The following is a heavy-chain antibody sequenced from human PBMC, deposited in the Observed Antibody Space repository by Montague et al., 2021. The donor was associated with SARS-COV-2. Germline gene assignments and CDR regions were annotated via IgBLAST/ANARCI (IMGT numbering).Heavy chain of an antibody. CDR1: GASVRSGNSY. V-gene: IGHV4-61*01. J-gene: IGHJ4*02. CDR2: ISYSGST. D-gene: IGHD3-22*01. CDR3: ARLGYESVCYYYFYPD. Sequence: SETLSLTCTVSGASVRSGNSYWNWIRQPPGKGLEWIGYISYSGSTNYSPSLKSRVTISVDTSKNQLSLKVISATAADTAVYYCARLGYESVCYYYFYPDWGQGTLVTVSS.